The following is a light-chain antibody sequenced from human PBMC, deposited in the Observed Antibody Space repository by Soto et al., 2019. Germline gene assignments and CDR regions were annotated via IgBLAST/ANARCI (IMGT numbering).Light chain of an antibody. J-gene: IGKJ4*01. CDR3: QHYGSSPFT. CDR1: QSITSNY. V-gene: IGKV3-20*01. CDR2: GPS. Sequence: EIVLTQSPGTLSLSPGERATLSCRASQSITSNYLAWYQQKPGQAPRLLIYGPSSRAIGIPHRFSSSGSGTDFTLTISRLEPEDFAVYYCQHYGSSPFTFGGGTRVEIK.